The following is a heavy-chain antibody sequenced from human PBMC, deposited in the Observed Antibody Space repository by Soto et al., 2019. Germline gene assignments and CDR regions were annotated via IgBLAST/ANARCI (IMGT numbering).Heavy chain of an antibody. CDR2: IYYSGST. D-gene: IGHD3-3*01. V-gene: IGHV4-59*01. J-gene: IGHJ6*02. CDR3: ARDNRNYDFWRGLRGPPPPGGMDV. Sequence: QVQLQESGPGLVKPSETLSLTCTVSGGSISSYYWSWIRQPPGKGLEWIGYIYYSGSTNYNPSLISRVTLPVDTSKNRSSVKLGSVTAAGTAVYYCARDNRNYDFWRGLRGPPPPGGMDVWGQGTTVTVSS. CDR1: GGSISSYY.